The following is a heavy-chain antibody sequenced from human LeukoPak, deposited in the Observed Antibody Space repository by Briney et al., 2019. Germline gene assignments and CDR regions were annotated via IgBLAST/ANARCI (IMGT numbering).Heavy chain of an antibody. CDR2: IIPILGIA. J-gene: IGHJ4*02. V-gene: IGHV1-69*04. CDR3: ARGHYGGNSPFDY. CDR1: GGTFSSYA. Sequence: SVKVSCKASGGTFSSYAISWVRQAPGQGLEWMGRIIPILGIANYAQKFQGRVTITADKSTSTAYMELSSLRSEDTAVYCCARGHYGGNSPFDYWGQGTLVTVSS. D-gene: IGHD4-23*01.